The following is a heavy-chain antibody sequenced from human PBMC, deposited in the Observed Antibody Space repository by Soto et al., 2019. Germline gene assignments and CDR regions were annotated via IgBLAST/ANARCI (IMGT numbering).Heavy chain of an antibody. Sequence: SETLSLTGTVSGGSISSYYWSWIRQPPGKGLEWIGYIYYSGSTNYNPSLKSRVTISVDTSKNQFSLKLSPVTAADTAVYYCASSSYYYDSSGYPFDYWGQGTLVTVSS. CDR2: IYYSGST. CDR1: GGSISSYY. CDR3: ASSSYYYDSSGYPFDY. V-gene: IGHV4-59*01. J-gene: IGHJ4*02. D-gene: IGHD3-22*01.